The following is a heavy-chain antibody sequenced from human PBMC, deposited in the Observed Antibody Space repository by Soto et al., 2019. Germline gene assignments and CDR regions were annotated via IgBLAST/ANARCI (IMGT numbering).Heavy chain of an antibody. V-gene: IGHV4-59*01. Sequence: SETLSLTCTVSGGSISSYYWSRIRQPPGKGLEWIGYIYYSGSTNYNPSLKSRVTISVDTSKNQFSLKLSSVTAADTAVYYCARDGIGIVGATVGYYYGMDVWGQGTTVTVSS. D-gene: IGHD1-26*01. CDR1: GGSISSYY. CDR2: IYYSGST. CDR3: ARDGIGIVGATVGYYYGMDV. J-gene: IGHJ6*02.